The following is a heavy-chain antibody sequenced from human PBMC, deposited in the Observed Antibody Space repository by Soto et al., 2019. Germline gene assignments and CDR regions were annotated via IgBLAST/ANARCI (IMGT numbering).Heavy chain of an antibody. CDR3: ARSKVVVAATNNWFDP. V-gene: IGHV1-18*01. D-gene: IGHD2-15*01. CDR2: ISAYNGNT. Sequence: ASVKVSCKASGYTFTSYGISWVRQAPGQGLEWMGWISAYNGNTTYAQKLQGRVTMTTDTSTSTAYMELRSLRSDDTAVYYCARSKVVVAATNNWFDPWGQGTLVTVSS. J-gene: IGHJ5*02. CDR1: GYTFTSYG.